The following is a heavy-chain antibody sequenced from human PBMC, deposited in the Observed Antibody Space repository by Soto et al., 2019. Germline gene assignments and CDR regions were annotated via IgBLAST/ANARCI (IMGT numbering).Heavy chain of an antibody. V-gene: IGHV4-34*01. D-gene: IGHD6-13*01. CDR2: INHSGST. CDR1: GGSFSDHY. Sequence: SETLSLTCAVYGGSFSDHYWSWIRQTPGKGLEWIGEINHSGSTNYNPSFKSRVTISVDTSKNQFSLYLSSVTAADTAMYYCARGSSRWDYWGQGTLVTVSS. J-gene: IGHJ4*02. CDR3: ARGSSRWDY.